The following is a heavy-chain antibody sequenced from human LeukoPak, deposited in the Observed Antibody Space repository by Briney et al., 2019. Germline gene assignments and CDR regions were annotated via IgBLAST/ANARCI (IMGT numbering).Heavy chain of an antibody. CDR2: ISTSGGDT. D-gene: IGHD5-24*01. V-gene: IGHV3-23*01. CDR1: GFSFTSYA. J-gene: IGHJ5*02. CDR3: ARWLQRPIDL. Sequence: PGGSLRLSCAATGFSFTSYAMSWVRQAPGKGLEWVSAISTSGGDTYYVVSVKGRFTISRDNSKNTLYLQMNSLRADDTAIYYCARWLQRPIDLWGQGTLVTVPS.